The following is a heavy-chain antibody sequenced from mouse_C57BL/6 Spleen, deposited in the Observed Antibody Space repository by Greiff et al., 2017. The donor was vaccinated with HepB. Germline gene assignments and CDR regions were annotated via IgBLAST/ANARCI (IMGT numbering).Heavy chain of an antibody. Sequence: VKLQESGAELVKPGASVKISCKASGYAFSSYWMNWVKQRPGKGLEWIGQIYPGDGDTNYNGKFKGKATLTADKSSSTAYMQLSSLTSEDSAVYFCARGDPLIKEAWFAYWGQGTLVTVSA. CDR2: IYPGDGDT. J-gene: IGHJ3*01. D-gene: IGHD2-4*01. V-gene: IGHV1-80*01. CDR3: ARGDPLIKEAWFAY. CDR1: GYAFSSYW.